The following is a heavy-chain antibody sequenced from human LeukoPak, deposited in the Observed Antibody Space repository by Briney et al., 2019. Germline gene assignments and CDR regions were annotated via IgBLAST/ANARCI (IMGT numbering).Heavy chain of an antibody. V-gene: IGHV4-39*01. CDR2: ISDRGDT. J-gene: IGHJ4*02. CDR1: GDSINNSPYY. Sequence: SETLSLTCTVSGDSINNSPYYWAWIRQPPGRGLEWIGSISDRGDTYHNPSLKSRVTISVDTSKNQFSLSVISVTAADTAVYFCARPTAGPATQGYDSWGQGILVTVAS. D-gene: IGHD1-1*01. CDR3: ARPTAGPATQGYDS.